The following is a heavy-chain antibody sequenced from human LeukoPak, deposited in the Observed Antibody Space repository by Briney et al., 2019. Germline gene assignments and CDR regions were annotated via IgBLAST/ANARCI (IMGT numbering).Heavy chain of an antibody. Sequence: SCKASGYTFTGYYMHWVRQAPGQGLEWVANINQDGSEKYYLDSVKGRFTISRDNAKNSLYLQMNSLRAEDTAVYFCARVSILNLGELSEAFDIWGQGTMVTVSS. CDR1: GYTFTGYY. V-gene: IGHV3-7*05. CDR2: INQDGSEK. D-gene: IGHD3-16*02. CDR3: ARVSILNLGELSEAFDI. J-gene: IGHJ3*02.